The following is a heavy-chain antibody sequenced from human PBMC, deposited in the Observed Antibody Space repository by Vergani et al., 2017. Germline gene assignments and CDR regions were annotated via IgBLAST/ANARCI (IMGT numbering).Heavy chain of an antibody. Sequence: QVQLQQWGAGLLKPSETLSLTCAVYGGSFSGYYWSWIRQPPGKGLEWIGEINHSGSTNYNPSLKSRVTISVETSKNQFSRKLRSVTAADTAVYYCARVQELYDFWSGYRVRYYYYMDVWGKGTTVTVSS. CDR1: GGSFSGYY. CDR2: INHSGST. J-gene: IGHJ6*03. CDR3: ARVQELYDFWSGYRVRYYYYMDV. V-gene: IGHV4-34*01. D-gene: IGHD3-3*01.